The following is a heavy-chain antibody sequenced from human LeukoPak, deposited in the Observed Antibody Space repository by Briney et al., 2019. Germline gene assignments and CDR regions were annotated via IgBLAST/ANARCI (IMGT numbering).Heavy chain of an antibody. CDR2: IYYSGST. J-gene: IGHJ4*02. CDR3: ARRNSGSYFDY. D-gene: IGHD2/OR15-2a*01. Sequence: SETLSLTCTVSGGSISSYYWSWIRQPPGKGLEWIGYIYYSGSTNYNPSLKSRVTISVDTSKNQFSLKLSPVTAADTAVYYRARRNSGSYFDYWGQGTLVTVSS. V-gene: IGHV4-59*08. CDR1: GGSISSYY.